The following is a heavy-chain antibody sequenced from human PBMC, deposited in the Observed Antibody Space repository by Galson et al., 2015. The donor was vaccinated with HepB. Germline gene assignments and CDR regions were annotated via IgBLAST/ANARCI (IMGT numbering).Heavy chain of an antibody. J-gene: IGHJ6*02. V-gene: IGHV3-48*04. CDR3: ARGYSSGDYYYYGIDV. D-gene: IGHD6-19*01. CDR1: GFTFSSYS. CDR2: ISTSSTI. Sequence: SLRLSCAAAGFTFSSYSQNWVRLAPGKGLEWVSYISTSSTIYYADSVKGRFTISRDNAKNSLYLQMNSLRAEDTAVYYCARGYSSGDYYYYGIDVWGQGTTVTVSS.